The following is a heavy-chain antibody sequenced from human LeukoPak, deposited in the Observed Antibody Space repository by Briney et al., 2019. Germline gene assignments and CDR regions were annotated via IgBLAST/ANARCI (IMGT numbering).Heavy chain of an antibody. J-gene: IGHJ6*03. Sequence: GGSLRLSCAASGFTFSSYWMSWVRQAPGKGLEWVANIKQDGSEKYYVDSVKGRFTISRDNTKNSLYLQMNSLRAEDTAVYYCARVESEVRGVIITYYYYYYMDVWGKGTTVTISS. V-gene: IGHV3-7*01. CDR3: ARVESEVRGVIITYYYYYYMDV. CDR1: GFTFSSYW. D-gene: IGHD3-10*01. CDR2: IKQDGSEK.